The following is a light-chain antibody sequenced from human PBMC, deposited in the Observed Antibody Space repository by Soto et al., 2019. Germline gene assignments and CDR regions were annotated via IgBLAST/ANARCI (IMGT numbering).Light chain of an antibody. CDR1: SSDVGGYNY. V-gene: IGLV2-14*01. J-gene: IGLJ1*01. Sequence: ALTKPASVYWAPWQLNPRSCTGNSSDVGGYNYVSWYQQHPGKVPQLMIFDVSNRPSGVSHRFSGSKSGNTASLTISGLQAEDEADYYCSSYTTSNTYVFGTGTKVTV. CDR3: SSYTTSNTYV. CDR2: DVS.